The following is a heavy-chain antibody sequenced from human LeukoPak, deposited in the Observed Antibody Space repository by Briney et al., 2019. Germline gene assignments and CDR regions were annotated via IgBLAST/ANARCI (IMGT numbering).Heavy chain of an antibody. V-gene: IGHV4-34*01. CDR1: GGSFSGYY. CDR3: ARRSSRGYYDSSGYYDAFDI. J-gene: IGHJ3*02. D-gene: IGHD3-22*01. CDR2: INHSGST. Sequence: PSETLSLTCAVYGGSFSGYYWSWIRQPPGKGLEWIGEINHSGSTNYNPSLKSRVTISVDTSKNQFSLKLSSVTAADTAVYYCARRSSRGYYDSSGYYDAFDIWGQGTMVTVSS.